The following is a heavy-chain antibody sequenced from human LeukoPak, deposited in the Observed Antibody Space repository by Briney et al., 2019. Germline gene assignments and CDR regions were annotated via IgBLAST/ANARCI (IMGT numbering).Heavy chain of an antibody. CDR2: IYYSGST. Sequence: SETLSFTCTVSGGSISSYYWSWIRQPPGKGLEWIGYIYYSGSTCYNPSLKSRLTISLDTSKNQFSLKLTSVTAADTAVYYCARGLNSSSWYTHFDYWGQGTLVTVSS. CDR1: GGSISSYY. V-gene: IGHV4-59*08. D-gene: IGHD6-13*01. J-gene: IGHJ4*02. CDR3: ARGLNSSSWYTHFDY.